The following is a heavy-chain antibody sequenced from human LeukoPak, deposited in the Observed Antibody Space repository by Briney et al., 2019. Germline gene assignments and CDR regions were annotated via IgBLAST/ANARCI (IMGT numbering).Heavy chain of an antibody. CDR1: GFTVSSRY. Sequence: GGSLRLSCAVSGFTVSSRYMSWVRQAPGKGLEWVSDIYSGGSTYYADSVKGRFSISRDNSKNTVYLQMNSLGLEDTAVYYCARPRGDFSFDYWGQGTLVTVSS. D-gene: IGHD3-16*01. CDR3: ARPRGDFSFDY. J-gene: IGHJ4*02. V-gene: IGHV3-66*04. CDR2: IYSGGST.